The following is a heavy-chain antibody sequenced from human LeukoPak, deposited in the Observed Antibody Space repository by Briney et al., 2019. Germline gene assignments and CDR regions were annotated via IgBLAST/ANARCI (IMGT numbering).Heavy chain of an antibody. CDR3: AKDGVEMASFDP. CDR2: ISGSGGST. J-gene: IGHJ5*02. V-gene: IGHV3-23*01. D-gene: IGHD5-24*01. CDR1: GFTFSSYG. Sequence: GGSLRLSCAASGFTFSSYGMSWVRQAPGKGLEWVSAISGSGGSTYYADSVRGRFTISRDNSKNTLYLQMNSLRAEDTAVYYCAKDGVEMASFDPWGQGTLVTVSS.